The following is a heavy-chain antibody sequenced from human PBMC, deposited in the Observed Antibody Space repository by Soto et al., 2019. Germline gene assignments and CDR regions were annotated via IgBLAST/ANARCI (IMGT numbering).Heavy chain of an antibody. Sequence: QVQLVESGGGLVKPGGSLRLSCAASGSTFSDYYMNWIRQVPGKGLEWVSYISSSSSYTNYADSVKGRFTISRDNAKNSLYLQMNSLRAEDTAVYYCARGGYHGSGSYSSDYWGQGTLVTVSS. CDR3: ARGGYHGSGSYSSDY. V-gene: IGHV3-11*06. CDR2: ISSSSSYT. D-gene: IGHD3-10*01. J-gene: IGHJ4*02. CDR1: GSTFSDYY.